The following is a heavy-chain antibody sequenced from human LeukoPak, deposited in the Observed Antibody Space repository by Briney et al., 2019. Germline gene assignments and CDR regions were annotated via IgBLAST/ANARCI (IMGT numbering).Heavy chain of an antibody. D-gene: IGHD2-2*01. Sequence: SETLSLTCAVYGGSFSDYYCSWIRQSPGKGLEWIGEITPSGGTNYNPSLKSRVAISLDTSKTQFSLKLSSVTAADTAVYYCARGGAIVVVPAAMSWFDPWGQGTLVTVSS. CDR2: ITPSGGT. V-gene: IGHV4-34*01. J-gene: IGHJ5*02. CDR3: ARGGAIVVVPAAMSWFDP. CDR1: GGSFSDYY.